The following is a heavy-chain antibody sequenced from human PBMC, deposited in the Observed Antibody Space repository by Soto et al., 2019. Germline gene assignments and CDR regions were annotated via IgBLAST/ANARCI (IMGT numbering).Heavy chain of an antibody. CDR2: IIPIFGTA. CDR3: ARESVRSSSSWYYYYYGMDV. V-gene: IGHV1-69*13. Sequence: SVKVSCKASGGTFSSYAISWVRQAPGQGLEWMGGIIPIFGTANYAQKFQGRVTITADESTSTAYMELSSLRSEDTAVYYCARESVRSSSSWYYYYYGMDVWGQGTTVTVSS. CDR1: GGTFSSYA. D-gene: IGHD6-13*01. J-gene: IGHJ6*02.